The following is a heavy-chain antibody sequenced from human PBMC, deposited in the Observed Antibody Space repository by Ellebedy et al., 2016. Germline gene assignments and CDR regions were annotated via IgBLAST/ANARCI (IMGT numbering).Heavy chain of an antibody. Sequence: GESLKISCAASGFTFSDYYMSWIRQAPGKGLEWVSYISSSSSYTNYADSVKGRFTISRDNAKNSLYLQMNSLRAEDTAVYYCGLSGNYGGVFDYWGQGTLVRVSS. CDR3: GLSGNYGGVFDY. D-gene: IGHD1-26*01. V-gene: IGHV3-11*06. J-gene: IGHJ4*02. CDR2: ISSSSSYT. CDR1: GFTFSDYY.